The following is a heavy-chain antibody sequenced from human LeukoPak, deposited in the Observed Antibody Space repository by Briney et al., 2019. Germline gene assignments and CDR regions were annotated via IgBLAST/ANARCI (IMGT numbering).Heavy chain of an antibody. CDR3: ARSYYDFWSGRNDDY. D-gene: IGHD3-3*01. Sequence: PSETLSLTCTVSGGPISSGSYYWSWIRQPAGKGLEWIGRIYTSGSTNYSPSLKSRVTISVDTSKNQFSLKLSSVTAADTAVYYCARSYYDFWSGRNDDYWGQGTLVTVSS. V-gene: IGHV4-61*02. CDR2: IYTSGST. J-gene: IGHJ4*02. CDR1: GGPISSGSYY.